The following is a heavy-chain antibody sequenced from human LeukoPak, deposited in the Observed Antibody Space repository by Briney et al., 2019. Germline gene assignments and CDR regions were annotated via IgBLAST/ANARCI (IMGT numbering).Heavy chain of an antibody. V-gene: IGHV3-9*01. Sequence: PGRSLRLSCAASGFTFDDYAMHWVRQAPGKGLEWVSGISWNSGSIGYADSVKGRFTISRDNAKNSLYLQMNSLRAEDTAVYYCAKDGDTRTFPLRYFDWFFDYWGQGTLVTVSS. CDR3: AKDGDTRTFPLRYFDWFFDY. D-gene: IGHD3-9*01. CDR2: ISWNSGSI. J-gene: IGHJ4*02. CDR1: GFTFDDYA.